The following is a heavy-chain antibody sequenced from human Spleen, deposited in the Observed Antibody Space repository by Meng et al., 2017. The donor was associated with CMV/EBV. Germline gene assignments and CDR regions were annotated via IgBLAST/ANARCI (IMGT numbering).Heavy chain of an antibody. J-gene: IGHJ4*02. CDR2: INPNSGGA. CDR1: GYTFSDYY. D-gene: IGHD6-13*01. V-gene: IGHV1-2*02. CDR3: ARDLSQQLVLYYFHH. Sequence: ASVKVSCKASGYTFSDYYIHWMRQAPGQGPEWMGWINPNSGGANSALKFQGRVTMTRDTSISTAYMELSSLRSDDTAVYYCARDLSQQLVLYYFHHWGQGTLVTVSS.